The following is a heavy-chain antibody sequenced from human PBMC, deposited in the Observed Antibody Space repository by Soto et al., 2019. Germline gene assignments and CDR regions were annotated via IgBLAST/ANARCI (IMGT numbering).Heavy chain of an antibody. V-gene: IGHV3-23*01. CDR3: ARFQVTNTPYYGLDV. CDR1: GFVFSNYA. D-gene: IGHD4-17*01. CDR2: IRGSSIIA. Sequence: GGSLRLSCAASGFVFSNYAMAWVRQAPGKGLEWLSAIRGSSIIAYYPDSVKGRFTISRDNSKNTLFLQMDSLRAEDTAVYYCARFQVTNTPYYGLDVWGQGTMVTVSS. J-gene: IGHJ6*02.